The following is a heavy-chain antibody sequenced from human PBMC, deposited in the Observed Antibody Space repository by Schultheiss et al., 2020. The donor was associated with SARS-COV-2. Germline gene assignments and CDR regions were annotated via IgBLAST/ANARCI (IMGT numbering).Heavy chain of an antibody. CDR3: ATSNPPGTIVVPYAVDV. Sequence: GGSPRLSCAASGFTLSAYAMTWVRQAPGKGLEWVSTISGTGSRTYYADSVKGRFTISRDNSKHTLFLQLSNLRAEDTAIYYCATSNPPGTIVVPYAVDVWGRGTTVTVSS. D-gene: IGHD2-15*01. V-gene: IGHV3-23*01. CDR2: ISGTGSRT. CDR1: GFTLSAYA. J-gene: IGHJ6*02.